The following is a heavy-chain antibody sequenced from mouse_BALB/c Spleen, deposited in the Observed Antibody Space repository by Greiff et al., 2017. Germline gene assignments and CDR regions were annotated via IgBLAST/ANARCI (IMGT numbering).Heavy chain of an antibody. D-gene: IGHD1-1*01. V-gene: IGHV5-17*02. CDR3: ARSSYGPDY. CDR2: ISSGSSTI. J-gene: IGHJ2*01. Sequence: EVQLQESGGGLVQPGGSRKLSCAASGFTFSSFGMHWVRQAPEKGLEWVAYISSGSSTIYYADTVKGRFTISRDNPKNTLFLQMTSLRSEDTAMYYCARSSYGPDYWGQGTTLTVSS. CDR1: GFTFSSFG.